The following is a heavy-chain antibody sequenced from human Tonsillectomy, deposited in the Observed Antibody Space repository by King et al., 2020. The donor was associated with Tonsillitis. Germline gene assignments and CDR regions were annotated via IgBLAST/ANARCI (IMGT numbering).Heavy chain of an antibody. CDR3: AKAPDSVVVPAAIPY. CDR1: GFTFSSCG. D-gene: IGHD2-2*01. V-gene: IGHV3-30*02. Sequence: VQLVESGGGVVQPGGSLRLSCAASGFTFSSCGMHWVRQAPGKGLEWVAFIRYDGSNKYYADSVKGRFTISRDNSKNTLYLQMNSLRAEDTAVYYCAKAPDSVVVPAAIPYWGQGTLVTVSS. J-gene: IGHJ4*02. CDR2: IRYDGSNK.